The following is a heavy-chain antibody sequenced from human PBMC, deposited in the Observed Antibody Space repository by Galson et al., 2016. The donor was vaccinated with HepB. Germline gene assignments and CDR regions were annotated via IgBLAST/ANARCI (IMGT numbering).Heavy chain of an antibody. D-gene: IGHD2/OR15-2a*01. J-gene: IGHJ4*02. Sequence: SVKVSCKASGYTFSGYLIHWVRQAPGERPEWMGHINPGDGNTKNSQRLQDRVTITRDTSAATAYMELGSLRSEDTAVYYCVRLGLGTLYYWGQGTLVTVSS. V-gene: IGHV1-3*01. CDR1: GYTFSGYL. CDR2: INPGDGNT. CDR3: VRLGLGTLYY.